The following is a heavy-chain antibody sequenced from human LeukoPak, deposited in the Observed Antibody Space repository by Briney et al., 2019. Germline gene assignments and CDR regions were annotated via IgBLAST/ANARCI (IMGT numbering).Heavy chain of an antibody. CDR3: ARGKLGYCSGGSCYSYWFDP. Sequence: SETLSLTCTVSGGSISSYYWSWIRQPPVKGLEWIGYIYYSGSTNYNPSLKSRVTISVDTSKNPFSLKLSSVTAADTAVYYCARGKLGYCSGGSCYSYWFDPWGQGTLVTVSS. J-gene: IGHJ5*02. CDR2: IYYSGST. V-gene: IGHV4-59*01. D-gene: IGHD2-15*01. CDR1: GGSISSYY.